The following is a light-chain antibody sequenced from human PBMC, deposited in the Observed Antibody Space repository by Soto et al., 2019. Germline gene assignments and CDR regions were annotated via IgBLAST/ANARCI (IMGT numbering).Light chain of an antibody. CDR2: SAS. V-gene: IGKV3-20*01. Sequence: EIVLTQSPGTLSLSPGERATLSCRASQSVSSSHLAWYQQKPDQAPRLLIYSASSRATGIPDRFSGSGSGTDFTLTISRLEPEDFAVYYCQQYGTSPLTFGGGTKVQIK. J-gene: IGKJ4*01. CDR3: QQYGTSPLT. CDR1: QSVSSSH.